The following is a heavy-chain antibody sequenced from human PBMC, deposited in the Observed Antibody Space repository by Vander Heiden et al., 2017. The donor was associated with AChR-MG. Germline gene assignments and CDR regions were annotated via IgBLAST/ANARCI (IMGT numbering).Heavy chain of an antibody. CDR1: EFTFSSYA. V-gene: IGHV3-23*01. Sequence: EVQLLESGGGLVQPGGSLRLSCAASEFTFSSYAMTWVRQAPGKGLEWVSAISGSGGTTYYADSVKGRFTISRDNSKNTLYLQMNSLRAEDTAVYYCAKNGGNLYGDRMYYFDYWGQGTLVTVSS. CDR3: AKNGGNLYGDRMYYFDY. D-gene: IGHD4-17*01. CDR2: ISGSGGTT. J-gene: IGHJ4*02.